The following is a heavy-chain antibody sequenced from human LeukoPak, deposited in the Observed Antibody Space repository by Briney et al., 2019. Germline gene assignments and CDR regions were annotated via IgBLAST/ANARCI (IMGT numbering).Heavy chain of an antibody. Sequence: ASVKVSCKASGYTFTGYYMHWVRQAPGQGLEWMGWINPNSGGTNYAQKFQGRVTMTRDTSISTAYMELSRLRSDDTAVYYCARDLDPPGYCSSTSCSLPDYWGQGTLVTVSS. J-gene: IGHJ4*02. D-gene: IGHD2-2*01. V-gene: IGHV1-2*02. CDR3: ARDLDPPGYCSSTSCSLPDY. CDR2: INPNSGGT. CDR1: GYTFTGYY.